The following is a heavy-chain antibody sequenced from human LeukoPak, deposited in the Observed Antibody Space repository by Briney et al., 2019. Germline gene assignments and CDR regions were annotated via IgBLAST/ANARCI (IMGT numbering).Heavy chain of an antibody. CDR1: GYTFTSYY. J-gene: IGHJ3*02. V-gene: IGHV1-46*01. CDR2: INPSGGST. D-gene: IGHD6-19*01. CDR3: ARVGGKQWLKPDAFGI. Sequence: ASVKVSCKASGYTFTSYYMHWVRQAPGQGLEWMGIINPSGGSTSYAQKFQGRVTMTRDTSTSTVYMELSSLRSEDTAVYYCARVGGKQWLKPDAFGIWGQGTMVAVSS.